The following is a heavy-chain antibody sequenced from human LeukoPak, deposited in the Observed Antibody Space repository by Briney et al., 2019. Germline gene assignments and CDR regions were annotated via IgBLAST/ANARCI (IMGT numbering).Heavy chain of an antibody. D-gene: IGHD3-3*01. J-gene: IGHJ3*02. V-gene: IGHV3-48*04. CDR2: ISSSGSTI. CDR1: GFTFSTYG. CDR3: ARGTLSGSAFDI. Sequence: GGTLRLSCVASGFTFSTYGMSWVRQAPGKGLEWVSYISSSGSTIYYADSVKGRFTISRDNAKNSLYLQMNSLRAEDTAVYYCARGTLSGSAFDIWGQGTMVTVSS.